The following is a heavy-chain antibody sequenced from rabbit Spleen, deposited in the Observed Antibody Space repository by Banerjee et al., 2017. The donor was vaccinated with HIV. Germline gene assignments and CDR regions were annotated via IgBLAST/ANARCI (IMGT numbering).Heavy chain of an antibody. J-gene: IGHJ4*01. CDR1: AFSFTSTYY. Sequence: QQQLVESGGGLVQPEESLTLTCTASAFSFTSTYYMCWVRQAPGKGLEWIGCIYGGHSAFTYYASWAKGRLTISKTSSTTVTLRMTSLTAADTATYFCARDNDAGSYEDLNLWGPGTLVTVS. D-gene: IGHD4-2*01. V-gene: IGHV1S45*01. CDR2: IYGGHSAFT. CDR3: ARDNDAGSYEDLNL.